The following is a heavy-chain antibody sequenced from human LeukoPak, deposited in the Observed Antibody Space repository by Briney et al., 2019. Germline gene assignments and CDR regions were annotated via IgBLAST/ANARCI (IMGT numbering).Heavy chain of an antibody. Sequence: ASVNVSCKASGYAFTTYDINGVRQAAGQGPEGMGWMNPNSGNTGYTQNFQGRVTMTRNTSLRPAYLFLSRLKSEDTAVYYCARGRGSGYKANWFDPWGQGTLVTVSS. CDR2: MNPNSGNT. CDR3: ARGRGSGYKANWFDP. V-gene: IGHV1-8*01. J-gene: IGHJ5*02. D-gene: IGHD5-12*01. CDR1: GYAFTTYD.